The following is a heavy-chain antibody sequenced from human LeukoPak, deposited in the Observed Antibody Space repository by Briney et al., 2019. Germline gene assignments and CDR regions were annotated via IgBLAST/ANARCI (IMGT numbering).Heavy chain of an antibody. D-gene: IGHD2-2*01. CDR1: GGTFSSYA. Sequence: SSVKVSCKASGGTFSSYAISWVRQAPGQGLEWMGGIIPIFGTANYAQKFQGRVTITADESTSTAYMELSSLRSDDTAVYYCARLGYCSSTSCLRDAFDIWGQGTMVTVSS. CDR2: IIPIFGTA. V-gene: IGHV1-69*01. J-gene: IGHJ3*02. CDR3: ARLGYCSSTSCLRDAFDI.